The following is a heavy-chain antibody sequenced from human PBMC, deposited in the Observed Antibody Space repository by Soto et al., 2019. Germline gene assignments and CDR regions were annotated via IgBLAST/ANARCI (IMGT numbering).Heavy chain of an antibody. CDR3: ASLFWSGYPYYYYGMDV. J-gene: IGHJ6*02. D-gene: IGHD3-3*01. CDR2: INPSGGST. Sequence: GASVKVSCKASGYTFTSYYMHWVRQAPGQGLEWMGIINPSGGSTSYAQKFQGRVTMTRDTSTSTVYMELSSLRSEDTAVYYCASLFWSGYPYYYYGMDVWGQGTTVTVSS. CDR1: GYTFTSYY. V-gene: IGHV1-46*01.